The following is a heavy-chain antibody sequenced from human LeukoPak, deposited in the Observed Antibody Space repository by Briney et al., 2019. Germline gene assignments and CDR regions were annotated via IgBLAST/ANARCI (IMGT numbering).Heavy chain of an antibody. CDR1: RFIFSSYA. CDR3: ARVSSSGWRRFKGDDAFDI. Sequence: GGSLRLSCAASRFIFSSYAMTWVRQAPGKGLVWVSRINSDGSSRNYADSVKGRFTISRDNAKNTLYLQMHSLRAEDTAVYYCARVSSSGWRRFKGDDAFDIWGQGTLVTVSS. D-gene: IGHD6-19*01. J-gene: IGHJ3*02. V-gene: IGHV3-74*01. CDR2: INSDGSSR.